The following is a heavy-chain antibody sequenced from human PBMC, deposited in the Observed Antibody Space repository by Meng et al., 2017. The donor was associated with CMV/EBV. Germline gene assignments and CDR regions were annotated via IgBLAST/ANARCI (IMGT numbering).Heavy chain of an antibody. CDR2: IDWDDDK. D-gene: IGHD1-1*01. CDR1: GVSLSTSGMR. J-gene: IGHJ4*02. CDR3: ARINELNLDY. Sequence: SGPTLVKPTQTLTLTCTFSGVSLSTSGMRVSWIRQPPGKALEWLARIDWDDDKFYSTSLKTRLTISKDTSKNQVVLTMTNMDPVDTATYYCARINELNLDYWGQGTLVTVSS. V-gene: IGHV2-70D*14.